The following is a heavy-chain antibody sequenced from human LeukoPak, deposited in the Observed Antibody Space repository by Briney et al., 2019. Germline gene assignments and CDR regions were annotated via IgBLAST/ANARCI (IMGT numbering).Heavy chain of an antibody. V-gene: IGHV3-64D*08. CDR1: GFTFSSYA. J-gene: IGHJ4*02. CDR2: IRSNGGST. CDR3: AKAPVGATSYFVS. D-gene: IGHD1-26*01. Sequence: PGGSLRLSCSASGFTFSSYAMHWVRQAPGKGLEYVSGIRSNGGSTYYADSVKGRFTISRDNSKNILYLQMSSLRPEDTAVYYCAKAPVGATSYFVSWGQGTLVTVSS.